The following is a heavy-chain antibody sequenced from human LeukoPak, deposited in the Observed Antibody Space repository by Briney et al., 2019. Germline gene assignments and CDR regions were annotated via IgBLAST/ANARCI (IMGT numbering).Heavy chain of an antibody. CDR3: AREVRGVIRWNWFDP. Sequence: SSETLSLTCTGSGGSISSYYWSWIRQPPGKGLEWIGYIYYSGSTNYNPSLKSRVTISVDTSKNQFSLKLSSVTAADTAVYYCAREVRGVIRWNWFDPWGQGTLVTVSS. CDR1: GGSISSYY. V-gene: IGHV4-59*01. CDR2: IYYSGST. D-gene: IGHD3-10*01. J-gene: IGHJ5*02.